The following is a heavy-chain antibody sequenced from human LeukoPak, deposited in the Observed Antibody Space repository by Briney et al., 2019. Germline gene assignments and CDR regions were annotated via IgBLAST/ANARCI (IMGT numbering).Heavy chain of an antibody. J-gene: IGHJ4*02. V-gene: IGHV3-73*01. CDR2: TRSKANSYAT. Sequence: GGSLRLSCAASGFTFSGSAMHWVRQASGKGLEWVGRTRSKANSYATAYAASVKGRFTISRDDSKNTAYLQMNSLKTEDTAVYYCTRSVAGGFDYWGQGTLVTVSS. D-gene: IGHD2-15*01. CDR1: GFTFSGSA. CDR3: TRSVAGGFDY.